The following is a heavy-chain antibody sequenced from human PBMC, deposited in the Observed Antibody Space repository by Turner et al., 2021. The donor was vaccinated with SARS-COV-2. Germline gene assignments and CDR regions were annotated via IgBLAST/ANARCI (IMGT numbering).Heavy chain of an antibody. J-gene: IGHJ3*01. CDR2: IHQDGSKK. Sequence: VQLVKSGGDLVQPGESLTLPCIASRFSISSRPYGMICVRQSAGKVLEWLANIHQDGSKKYYVESVESRFTISRDNSTNSVYLQMNSLRVEDTAVYYCARDLYYHDSSRDYRYYVFDLWGPGTKVTVSS. D-gene: IGHD3-22*01. CDR3: ARDLYYHDSSRDYRYYVFDL. V-gene: IGHV3-7*03. CDR1: RFSISSRPYG.